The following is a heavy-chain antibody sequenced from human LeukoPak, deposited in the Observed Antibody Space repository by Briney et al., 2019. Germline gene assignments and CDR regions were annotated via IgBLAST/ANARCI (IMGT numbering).Heavy chain of an antibody. CDR3: ARVLSPRGFLEWFNWFDP. J-gene: IGHJ5*02. CDR1: GFTFSSYS. Sequence: PGGSLRLSCAASGFTFSSYSMNWVRQAPGKGLEWVSYISSSSSTIYYADSVKGRFTISRDNAKNSLYLQMNSLRSEDTAVYYCARVLSPRGFLEWFNWFDPWGQGTLVTVSS. CDR2: ISSSSSTI. D-gene: IGHD3-3*01. V-gene: IGHV3-48*01.